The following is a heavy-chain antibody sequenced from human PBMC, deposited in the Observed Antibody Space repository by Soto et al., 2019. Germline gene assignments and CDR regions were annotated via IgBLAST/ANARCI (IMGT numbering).Heavy chain of an antibody. CDR2: INHSGST. D-gene: IGHD1-26*01. CDR3: APPREGNYSYYYGMDV. V-gene: IGHV4-34*01. J-gene: IGHJ6*01. Sequence: AETLCLTCAFYVGSFSGYYWSWIRQPPGKGLEWIGEINHSGSTNYNPSLKSRVTISVDTSKNQFSLKLSSVTAADTAVYYCAPPREGNYSYYYGMDVWGQGTTVTVSS. CDR1: VGSFSGYY.